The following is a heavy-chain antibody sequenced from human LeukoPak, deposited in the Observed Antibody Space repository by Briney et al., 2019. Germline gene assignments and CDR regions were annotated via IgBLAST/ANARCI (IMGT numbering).Heavy chain of an antibody. CDR1: GFTFSSYS. CDR2: ISSSSSTI. J-gene: IGHJ4*02. Sequence: GGSLRLSCAASGFTFSSYSMNWVRQAPGKGLEGGSYISSSSSTIYYADSVKGRFTISRDNAKNSLYLQMNSLRAEDTAVYYCARSRLRYFDWLPTSFDYWGQGTLVTVSS. V-gene: IGHV3-48*01. CDR3: ARSRLRYFDWLPTSFDY. D-gene: IGHD3-9*01.